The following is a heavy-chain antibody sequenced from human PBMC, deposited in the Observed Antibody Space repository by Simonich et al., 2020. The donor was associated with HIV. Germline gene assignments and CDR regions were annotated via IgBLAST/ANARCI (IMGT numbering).Heavy chain of an antibody. CDR1: GGSFSDYY. J-gene: IGHJ4*02. V-gene: IGHV4-34*02. D-gene: IGHD2-21*02. Sequence: QVQLQQWGAGVLKPSETLSLTCAVYGGSFSDYYWCWIRQPPGKGLEWIGEINHSVSTNNNPSLKSRVTMSVDTSKNQFSLKLNSVTAADTAIYYCARLRGDRYDYWGQGTLVTVSS. CDR2: INHSVST. CDR3: ARLRGDRYDY.